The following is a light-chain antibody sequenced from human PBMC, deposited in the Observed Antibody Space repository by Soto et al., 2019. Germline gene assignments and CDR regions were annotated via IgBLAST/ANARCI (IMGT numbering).Light chain of an antibody. J-gene: IGLJ3*02. CDR2: QDT. CDR1: KLGTKY. Sequence: SYELTQPHSVSVSPGQTASITCSGDKLGTKYACWYQQKPGQSPVLVIYQDTKRPSGIPERFSGSNSGNTDTLTISGTQAMDEADYYCQAWDRRTVVFGGGTKLTVL. V-gene: IGLV3-1*01. CDR3: QAWDRRTVV.